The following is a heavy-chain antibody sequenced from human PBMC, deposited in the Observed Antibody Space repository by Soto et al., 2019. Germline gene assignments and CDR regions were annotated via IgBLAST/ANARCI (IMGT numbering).Heavy chain of an antibody. V-gene: IGHV3-23*01. CDR2: ISGSGGST. CDR1: GFTFSSYA. D-gene: IGHD6-19*01. J-gene: IGHJ3*02. Sequence: GRSLRLSCAASGFTFSSYAMSWVRQAPGKGLEWVSAISGSGGSTYYAGSVKGRFTISRDNSKNTLYLQMNSLRAEDTAVYYCAKIRILAVAAPIDAFDIWGQGTMVTVSS. CDR3: AKIRILAVAAPIDAFDI.